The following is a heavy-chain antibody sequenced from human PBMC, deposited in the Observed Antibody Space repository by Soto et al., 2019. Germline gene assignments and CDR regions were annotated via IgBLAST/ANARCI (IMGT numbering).Heavy chain of an antibody. CDR3: AKSRGYYDSSGLFDY. V-gene: IGHV3-23*01. CDR2: ISGSGGST. CDR1: GFTFSSYA. J-gene: IGHJ4*02. D-gene: IGHD3-22*01. Sequence: EVQLLESGGGLVQPGGSLRLSCAASGFTFSSYAMSWVRQAPGKGLEWVSAISGSGGSTYYADSVKGRFTISRDNSKNTPYLQMNSLRAEDTAVYYCAKSRGYYDSSGLFDYWGQGTLVTVSS.